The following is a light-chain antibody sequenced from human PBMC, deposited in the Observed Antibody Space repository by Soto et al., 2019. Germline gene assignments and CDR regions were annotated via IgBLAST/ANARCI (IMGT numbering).Light chain of an antibody. V-gene: IGLV2-14*01. J-gene: IGLJ1*01. CDR3: SSYTSSRTYV. CDR1: SSDVGGYNY. CDR2: DVN. Sequence: QPASVSGSPGQSITISCTGTSSDVGGYNYVSWYQQHPGKAPKVMIYDVNNRPSGVSNRFSGSKSGNTASLTISGLQAEDEADYYCSSYTSSRTYVFGTGTKLTVL.